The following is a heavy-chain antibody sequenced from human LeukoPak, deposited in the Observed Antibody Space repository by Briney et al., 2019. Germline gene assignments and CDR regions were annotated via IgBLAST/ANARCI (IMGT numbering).Heavy chain of an antibody. J-gene: IGHJ4*02. Sequence: PGGSLRLSCAASGFTFSNYDMSWVRQAPGKGLDWVSDITGGGVSTYHADSVTGWFTISRDDSKNTLYLQMSSLRAEDTAVYYCASRRSNWYFEYWGQGTLVTVSS. CDR1: GFTFSNYD. V-gene: IGHV3-23*01. CDR3: ASRRSNWYFEY. CDR2: ITGGGVST. D-gene: IGHD1-1*01.